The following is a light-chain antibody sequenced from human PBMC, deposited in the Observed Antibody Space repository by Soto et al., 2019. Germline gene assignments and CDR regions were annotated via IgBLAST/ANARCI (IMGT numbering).Light chain of an antibody. Sequence: EIVMTQSPATLSVSPGERATLSCRASQSVSHNLAWYQQKPGQAPRLLFYGASFRATGVPARFSGSGSGTDFNLTISSLQSEDFAIYYCQQSNNWPYTFGQGTKLEIK. CDR2: GAS. CDR1: QSVSHN. V-gene: IGKV3-15*01. J-gene: IGKJ2*01. CDR3: QQSNNWPYT.